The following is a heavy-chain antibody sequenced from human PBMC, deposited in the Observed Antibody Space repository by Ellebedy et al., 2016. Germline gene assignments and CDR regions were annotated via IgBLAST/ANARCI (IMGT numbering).Heavy chain of an antibody. CDR1: GFTFSSYG. J-gene: IGHJ4*02. V-gene: IGHV3-33*06. Sequence: GGSLRLXXAASGFTFSSYGMHWVRQAPGKGLEWVAVIWYDGSNKYYADSVKGRFTISRDNSKNTLYLQMNSLRAEDTAVYYCAKDSPYDPPSYYFDYWGQGTLVTVSS. CDR2: IWYDGSNK. D-gene: IGHD3-3*01. CDR3: AKDSPYDPPSYYFDY.